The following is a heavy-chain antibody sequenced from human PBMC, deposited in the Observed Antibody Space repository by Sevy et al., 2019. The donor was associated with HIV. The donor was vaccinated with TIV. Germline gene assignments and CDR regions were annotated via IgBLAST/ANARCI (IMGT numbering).Heavy chain of an antibody. V-gene: IGHV3-7*01. CDR3: TRNQV. CDR2: INKDGSGK. Sequence: GGSLRLSCAGSGFIFSNYWMGWVRQAPGKGLEFLANINKDGSGKYYVESVKGRFTITRDNAKNSLSLQMNSLRADDTGVYYCTRNQVWGQGTLVTVSS. D-gene: IGHD2-2*01. J-gene: IGHJ4*02. CDR1: GFIFSNYW.